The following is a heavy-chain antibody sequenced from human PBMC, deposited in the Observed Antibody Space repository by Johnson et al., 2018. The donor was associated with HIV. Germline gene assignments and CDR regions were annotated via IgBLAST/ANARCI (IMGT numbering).Heavy chain of an antibody. CDR1: GFTFSSYG. V-gene: IGHV3-30*02. D-gene: IGHD3-22*01. Sequence: QVQLVESGGGVVQPGGSLRLSCAASGFTFSSYGMHWVRQAPGKGLEWVAFIRYDGSNKYYADSVQGRFTISRDNAKNSLYLQMNSLRAEYTAVFYCAKDLHYDSREGYAFDIWGQGTMVTVSS. CDR3: AKDLHYDSREGYAFDI. CDR2: IRYDGSNK. J-gene: IGHJ3*02.